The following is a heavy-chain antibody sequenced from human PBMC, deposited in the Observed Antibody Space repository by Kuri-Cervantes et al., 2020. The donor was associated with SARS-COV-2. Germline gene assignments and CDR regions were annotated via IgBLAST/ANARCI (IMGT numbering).Heavy chain of an antibody. CDR3: ARARGIAVAGTRYYYYYYMDV. V-gene: IGHV3-33*01. J-gene: IGHJ6*03. CDR1: GFTFSSYG. CDR2: IWYDGSNK. Sequence: GGSLRLSCAVSGFTFSSYGMHWVRQAPGKGLEWVAVIWYDGSNKYYADSVKGRFTISRDNSKNTLYLQMNSLRAEDTSVYYCARARGIAVAGTRYYYYYYMDVCGKGTTV. D-gene: IGHD6-19*01.